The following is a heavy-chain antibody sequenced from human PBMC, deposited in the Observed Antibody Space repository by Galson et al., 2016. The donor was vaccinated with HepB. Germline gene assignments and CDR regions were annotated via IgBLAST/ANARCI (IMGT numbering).Heavy chain of an antibody. CDR1: GFTFSTYT. CDR3: ARDRSRFSRGYYTGARYVFAI. J-gene: IGHJ3*02. Sequence: SLSLSCAASGFTFSTYTMNWVRPAPGKGLEWASYISSTSTDIDYADSVQGRFTLSRENAKNSLYLQMNSLRAEDTAVYYCARDRSRFSRGYYTGARYVFAIWGQGTVVTVSS. V-gene: IGHV3-21*01. CDR2: ISSTSTDI. D-gene: IGHD3-3*01.